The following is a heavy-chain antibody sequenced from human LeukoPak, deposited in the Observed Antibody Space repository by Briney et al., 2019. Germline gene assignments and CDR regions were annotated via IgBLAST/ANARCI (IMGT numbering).Heavy chain of an antibody. CDR1: GYTFTSYY. CDR3: ARENSSGLHFFDY. Sequence: GASVKVSCKASGYTFTSYYMHWVRQAPGQGLEWMGIINPGGGSTSYAQKFQGRVTMARDTSTSTVYMELSSLRSEDTAVYYCARENSSGLHFFDYWGQGTLVTVSS. J-gene: IGHJ4*02. V-gene: IGHV1-46*01. D-gene: IGHD3-22*01. CDR2: INPGGGST.